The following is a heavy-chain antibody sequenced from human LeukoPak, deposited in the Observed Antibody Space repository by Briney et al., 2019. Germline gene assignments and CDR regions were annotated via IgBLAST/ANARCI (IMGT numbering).Heavy chain of an antibody. CDR2: IYYSGST. CDR1: GGSISSGDYY. V-gene: IGHV4-30-4*01. J-gene: IGHJ4*02. Sequence: SETLSLTCTVSGGSISSGDYYWSWIRQPPGKGLEWIGYIYYSGSTYYNPSLKSRVTISVDTSKNQFSLKLSSVTAADTAVYYCARVSGSYPRPFDYWGQRTLVTVSS. D-gene: IGHD1-26*01. CDR3: ARVSGSYPRPFDY.